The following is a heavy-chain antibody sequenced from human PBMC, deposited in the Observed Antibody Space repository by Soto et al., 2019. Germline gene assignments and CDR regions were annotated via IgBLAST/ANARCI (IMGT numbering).Heavy chain of an antibody. CDR3: ARESNPLLLPPYFDY. V-gene: IGHV1-2*04. CDR2: INPNSGGT. J-gene: IGHJ4*02. D-gene: IGHD3-22*01. Sequence: ASVIVYCQASGYTFTGDYMDWVRQEKGQGLEWMGWINPNSGGTNYAQKFQGWVTMTRDTSISTAYMELSRLRSDDTAVYYCARESNPLLLPPYFDYWGQGTLVTVSS. CDR1: GYTFTGDY.